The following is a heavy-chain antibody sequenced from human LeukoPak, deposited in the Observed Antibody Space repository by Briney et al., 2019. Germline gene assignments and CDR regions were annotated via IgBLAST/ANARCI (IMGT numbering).Heavy chain of an antibody. CDR1: GGSFSGYY. J-gene: IGHJ4*02. CDR2: INHSGST. V-gene: IGHV4-34*01. CDR3: ASRITGYSSVEDY. D-gene: IGHD6-19*01. Sequence: SETLSLTCAVYGGSFSGYYWSWIRQPPGKGLEWIGEINHSGSTNYNPSLKSRVTISVDTSKNQFSLKLSSVTAADTAVYYCASRITGYSSVEDYWGQGTLVTVSS.